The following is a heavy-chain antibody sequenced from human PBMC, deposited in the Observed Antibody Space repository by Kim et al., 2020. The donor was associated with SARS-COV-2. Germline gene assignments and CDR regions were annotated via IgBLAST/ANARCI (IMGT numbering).Heavy chain of an antibody. CDR1: GFTVSSNY. D-gene: IGHD3-22*01. Sequence: GGSLRLSCAASGFTVSSNYMSWVRQAPGKGLEWVSVIYSGGSTYYADSVKGRFTISRDNSKNTLYLQMNSLRAEDTAVYYCASYDSSGYRDYYYYGMDVWGQGTTVTVSS. CDR2: IYSGGST. J-gene: IGHJ6*02. CDR3: ASYDSSGYRDYYYYGMDV. V-gene: IGHV3-53*01.